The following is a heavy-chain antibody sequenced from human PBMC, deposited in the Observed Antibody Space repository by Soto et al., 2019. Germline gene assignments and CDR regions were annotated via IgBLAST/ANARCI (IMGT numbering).Heavy chain of an antibody. J-gene: IGHJ4*02. CDR2: ISYIGST. V-gene: IGHV4-30-2*01. Sequence: PSETLSLTCAVSGCSISSGAYSWSWIRQPPGKGLEWIGYISYIGSTYYNPSLKSRVTMSVDTSKNQFSLKLTSVTAADTAVYYCARESVGERPLDYWGQGTLVTVSS. CDR3: ARESVGERPLDY. D-gene: IGHD3-16*01. CDR1: GCSISSGAYS.